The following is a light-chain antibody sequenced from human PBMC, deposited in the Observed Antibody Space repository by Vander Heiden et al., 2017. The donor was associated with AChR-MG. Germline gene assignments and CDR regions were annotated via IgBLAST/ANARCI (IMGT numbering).Light chain of an antibody. Sequence: QSALTQPASVSASPGQSITISCPGPSSDVGGYNYVSCYQQHPGNAPKLMIYDVSKRPSGVSKRFAGSKSGTTASLTISGLQAEDEAYYYCSSYTSSSTLVFGGGTKLTVL. CDR3: SSYTSSSTLV. CDR1: SSDVGGYNY. V-gene: IGLV2-14*01. J-gene: IGLJ2*01. CDR2: DVS.